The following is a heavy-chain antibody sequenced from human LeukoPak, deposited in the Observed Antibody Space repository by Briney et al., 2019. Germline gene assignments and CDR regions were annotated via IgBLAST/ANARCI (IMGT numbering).Heavy chain of an antibody. Sequence: GGSLRLSCAASGFTFSSHWMTWIRQAPGKGLEWVAVIWYDGSNKYYADSVKGRFTISRDNSKNTLYLQMNSLRAEDTAVYYCARESVMQQLDPYFDYWGQGTLVTVS. J-gene: IGHJ4*02. CDR1: GFTFSSHW. CDR2: IWYDGSNK. V-gene: IGHV3-33*08. CDR3: ARESVMQQLDPYFDY. D-gene: IGHD6-13*01.